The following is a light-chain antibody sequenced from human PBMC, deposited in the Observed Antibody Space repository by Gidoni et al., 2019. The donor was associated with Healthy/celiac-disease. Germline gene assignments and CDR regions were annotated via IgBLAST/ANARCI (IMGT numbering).Light chain of an antibody. V-gene: IGLV1-51*01. CDR1: SSNIGNNY. J-gene: IGLJ3*02. CDR3: GTWDSSLSAGV. CDR2: DNN. Sequence: VLTQPPSVSAAPDQKVTISCSGSSSNIGNNYVSWYQQLPGTAPKLLIYDNNKRPSGIPDRFSGSKSGTSATLGITGLQTGDEADYYCGTWDSSLSAGVFGGGTKLTVL.